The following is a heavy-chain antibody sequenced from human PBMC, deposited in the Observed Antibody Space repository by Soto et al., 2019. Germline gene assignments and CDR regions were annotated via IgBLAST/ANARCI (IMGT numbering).Heavy chain of an antibody. V-gene: IGHV1-69*02. CDR1: AGTFNNHS. Sequence: QVQLVQSGTEVKKPGSSVADSCQASAGTFNNHSLSWVRQAPGQGLEWMGRSIPILGRADYSQKFQGRLTLTVDKSTSTADMELSSLTSEDTAVYYCVIDLGYFDFWGQGTLVTVSS. CDR3: VIDLGYFDF. D-gene: IGHD2-15*01. CDR2: SIPILGRA. J-gene: IGHJ4*02.